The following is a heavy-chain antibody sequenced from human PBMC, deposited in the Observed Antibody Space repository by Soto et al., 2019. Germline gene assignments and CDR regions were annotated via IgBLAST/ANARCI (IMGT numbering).Heavy chain of an antibody. J-gene: IGHJ4*02. CDR1: GFTFSSYA. Sequence: GGSLRLSCAASGFTFSSYAMHWVRQAPGKGLEWVAVISYDGSNKYYADSVKGRFTISRDNSKNTLYLQMNSLSAEDTAVYYCARASAYYDSSGYFGFDYWGQGTLVTVSS. D-gene: IGHD3-22*01. V-gene: IGHV3-30-3*01. CDR3: ARASAYYDSSGYFGFDY. CDR2: ISYDGSNK.